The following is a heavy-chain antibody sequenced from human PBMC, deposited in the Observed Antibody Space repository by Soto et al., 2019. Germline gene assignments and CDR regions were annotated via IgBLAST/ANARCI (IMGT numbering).Heavy chain of an antibody. V-gene: IGHV3-15*01. J-gene: IGHJ4*02. D-gene: IGHD1-26*01. CDR3: TTDMWELLGYFDY. CDR1: GFTFSNAW. CDR2: IKSKTDGGTT. Sequence: GGSLRLSCAASGFTFSNAWMSWVRQAPGKGLEWVGRIKSKTDGGTTDYAAPVKGRFTISRDDSKNTLYLQMNSLKTEDTAVYYCTTDMWELLGYFDYWGQGTLVTVSS.